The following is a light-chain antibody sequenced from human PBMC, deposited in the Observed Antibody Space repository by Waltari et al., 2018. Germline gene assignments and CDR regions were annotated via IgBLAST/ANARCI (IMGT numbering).Light chain of an antibody. CDR3: QSYYGTDWV. CDR1: SGSIASNY. Sequence: NFMLTQPHSVSESPGKTVTISCTRSSGSIASNYVQWYQQRPGSAPTTGIYENNQRPSGVSDRFSGSIDSSSNSAPRAISGLKAEDEADDYCQSYYGTDWVFGGGTKLTVL. CDR2: ENN. V-gene: IGLV6-57*04. J-gene: IGLJ3*02.